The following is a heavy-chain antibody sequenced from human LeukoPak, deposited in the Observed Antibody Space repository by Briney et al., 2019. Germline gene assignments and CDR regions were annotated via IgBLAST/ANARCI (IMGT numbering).Heavy chain of an antibody. CDR3: ARALRYSGSYLDD. D-gene: IGHD1-26*01. J-gene: IGHJ4*02. Sequence: SVKVSCKACGGTFSSYAISWVRQAPGQGLVWMGGIIPIFGTANYAQKFQGRVTITADESTSTAYMELSSLRSEDTAVYYCARALRYSGSYLDDWGQGTLVTVSS. CDR2: IIPIFGTA. CDR1: GGTFSSYA. V-gene: IGHV1-69*01.